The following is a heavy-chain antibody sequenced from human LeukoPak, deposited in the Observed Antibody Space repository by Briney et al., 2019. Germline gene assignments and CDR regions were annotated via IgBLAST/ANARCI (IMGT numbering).Heavy chain of an antibody. V-gene: IGHV4-30-2*01. CDR3: ARELWFVNAPGSWLDP. D-gene: IGHD3-10*01. CDR2: IFHTGST. J-gene: IGHJ5*02. CDR1: GDSISSGAYS. Sequence: SETLSLTCVVSGDSISSGAYSWSWIRQPPGKGLEWIGYIFHTGSTFYNPSLKSRVTISVDNSKNQFSLRLSSVTAADTAVYYCARELWFVNAPGSWLDPWGQGTLVIVSS.